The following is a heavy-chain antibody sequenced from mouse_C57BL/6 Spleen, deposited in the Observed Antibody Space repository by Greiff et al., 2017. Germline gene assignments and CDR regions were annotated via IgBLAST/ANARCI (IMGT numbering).Heavy chain of an antibody. Sequence: EVQGVESGGGLVKPGGSLKLSCAASGFTFSSYAMSWVRQTPEKRLEWVATISDGGSYTYYPDNVKGRFTISRDNAKNNLYLQMSHLKSEDTAMYDWAREVDYGYDGFAYWGQGTLVTVSA. CDR3: AREVDYGYDGFAY. V-gene: IGHV5-4*01. CDR2: ISDGGSYT. D-gene: IGHD2-2*01. CDR1: GFTFSSYA. J-gene: IGHJ3*01.